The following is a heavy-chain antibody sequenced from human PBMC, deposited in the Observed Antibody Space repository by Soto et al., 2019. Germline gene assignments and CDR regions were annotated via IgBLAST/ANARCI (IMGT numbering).Heavy chain of an antibody. CDR1: GYTFTSYA. Sequence: GASVKVSCKASGYTFTSYAMHWVRQAPGQRLEWMGWINAGNGNTKYSQKFQGRVTITRDTSASTAYMELSSLRSEDTAVYYCAREEYCSSTSFYPHYYMDVWGEGTTVTVSS. D-gene: IGHD2-2*01. CDR2: INAGNGNT. V-gene: IGHV1-3*01. J-gene: IGHJ6*03. CDR3: AREEYCSSTSFYPHYYMDV.